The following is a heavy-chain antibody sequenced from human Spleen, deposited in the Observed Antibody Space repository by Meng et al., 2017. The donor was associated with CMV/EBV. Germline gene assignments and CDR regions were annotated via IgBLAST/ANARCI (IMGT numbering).Heavy chain of an antibody. J-gene: IGHJ5*02. V-gene: IGHV4-39*07. CDR1: GGSISSSRSY. CDR2: VYYSGTT. CDR3: ARGSITIFGVANGGGEWFDP. Sequence: SETLSLTCTVSGGSISSSRSYWGWIRQPPGKGLEWIGSVYYSGTTYYSPSLKGRVTISVDTSKNHFSLKLNSVTAADTAVYYCARGSITIFGVANGGGEWFDPWGQGTLVTVSS. D-gene: IGHD3-3*01.